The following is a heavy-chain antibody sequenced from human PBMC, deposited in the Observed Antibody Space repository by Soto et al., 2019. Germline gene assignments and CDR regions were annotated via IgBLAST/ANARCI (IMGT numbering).Heavy chain of an antibody. D-gene: IGHD3-16*01. V-gene: IGHV3-21*01. CDR1: GFTFSSYI. CDR3: ARDSSSGGGIFDY. Sequence: GGSLRLSCAASGFTFSSYIMNWVRQSPGKGLEWVSSISSSSSYIYYADSVKGRFTISRDNAKNSLYLQMNSLRAEDTAVYYCARDSSSGGGIFDYWGQGTLVTVSS. J-gene: IGHJ4*02. CDR2: ISSSSSYI.